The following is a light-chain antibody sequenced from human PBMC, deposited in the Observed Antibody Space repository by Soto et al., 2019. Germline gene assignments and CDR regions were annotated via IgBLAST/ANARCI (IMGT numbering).Light chain of an antibody. V-gene: IGLV1-40*01. CDR3: QSYDSSSHVV. CDR1: SSNIGAGYD. Sequence: QSVLTQPPSVSGAPGQRVTISCTGSSSNIGAGYDVHWYQQLPGTAPKLLIYGNSNRPSGVPDRFSGSKSGTSASLAITGLQAEDEADYYCQSYDSSSHVVFGGGTKLIVL. J-gene: IGLJ2*01. CDR2: GNS.